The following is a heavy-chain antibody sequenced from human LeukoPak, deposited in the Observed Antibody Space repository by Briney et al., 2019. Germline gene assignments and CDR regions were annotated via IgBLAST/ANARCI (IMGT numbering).Heavy chain of an antibody. CDR3: AREESGGYFDY. V-gene: IGHV1-46*01. CDR1: GYTFTSYY. Sequence: GASVKVSCRASGYTFTSYYMHWVRQAPGQGLGWMGVSNPSGVGTNYAQKFQGRVTMTRDTSTTTVYMELSSLRSEDTAVYYCAREESGGYFDYWGQGTLVTVSS. J-gene: IGHJ4*02. CDR2: SNPSGVGT. D-gene: IGHD2-8*02.